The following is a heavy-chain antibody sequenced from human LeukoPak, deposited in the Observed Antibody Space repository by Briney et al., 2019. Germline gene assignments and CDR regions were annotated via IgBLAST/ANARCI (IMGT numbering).Heavy chain of an antibody. D-gene: IGHD1-26*01. CDR1: GDSITGYY. CDR2: IYYTGNT. J-gene: IGHJ4*02. CDR3: ARALYSGSSLDY. V-gene: IGHV4-38-2*02. Sequence: PSETLSLTCSVSGDSITGYYWGWIRQPPGKGLEWIGNIYYTGNTYYNSSLKSRVTISLDTSKNQFSLKLSSVTAADTAVYYCARALYSGSSLDYWGQGTLVTVSS.